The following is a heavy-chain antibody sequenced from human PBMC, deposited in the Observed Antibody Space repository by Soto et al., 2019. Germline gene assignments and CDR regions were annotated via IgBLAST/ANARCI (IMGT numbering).Heavy chain of an antibody. CDR3: TRHDFNHRSFDI. J-gene: IGHJ3*02. V-gene: IGHV4-61*08. Sequence: QVHLRESGPGLVTPSETLSLTCRVSGGSVCSGAYYWSWIRQPPGKGLEWIGYTPYIGRPNYNPSRQCLPSLVTISVDTSGNQFSLRLTSLAAADTTLYYCTRHDFNHRSFDIWGQGTFVTVSS. CDR1: GGSVCSGAYY. D-gene: IGHD3-3*01. CDR2: TPYIGRP.